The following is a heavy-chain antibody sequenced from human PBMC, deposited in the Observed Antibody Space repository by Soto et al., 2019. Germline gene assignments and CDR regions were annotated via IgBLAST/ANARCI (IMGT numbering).Heavy chain of an antibody. CDR2: IIPLFGTA. V-gene: IGHV1-69*01. CDR3: ATMGPETTFYGSGRGFDIDV. CDR1: GGTFSSYA. J-gene: IGHJ4*01. D-gene: IGHD3-10*01. Sequence: QVQLVQSGAEVKKPVSSVQVSCKASGGTFSSYAISWVRQAPGQGLEWMGVIIPLFGTAKYAQKFQGRVKITVDESTRTGYMELRSLRTEDTAVYYWATMGPETTFYGSGRGFDIDVWGQGTPVTVSS.